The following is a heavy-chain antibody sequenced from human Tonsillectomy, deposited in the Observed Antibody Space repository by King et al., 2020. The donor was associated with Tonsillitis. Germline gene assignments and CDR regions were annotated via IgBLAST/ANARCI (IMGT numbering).Heavy chain of an antibody. D-gene: IGHD1-7*01. CDR3: ARDNWTYLKGAFDI. J-gene: IGHJ3*02. CDR2: FNLNSGGA. CDR1: GYPFTGYY. V-gene: IGHV1-2*02. Sequence: VQLVESGAEVKKPGASVKVSCKASGYPFTGYYMHWVRQAPGQGLEWMGWFNLNSGGANYAQKFQCRVTMTRDTSITTAYLELSGLRSDDTAVYYCARDNWTYLKGAFDIWGQGTMVTVSS.